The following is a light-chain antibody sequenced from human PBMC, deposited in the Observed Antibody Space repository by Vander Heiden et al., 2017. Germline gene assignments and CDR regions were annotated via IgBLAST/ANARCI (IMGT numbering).Light chain of an antibody. CDR1: QSVSSN. CDR2: GAS. Sequence: IVMTQSPATLSVSPGERATLPCRASQSVSSNLAWYQQKTRQAPRLLIYGASTRATGVPVRVSCSGSGKEFNLTISSLQSEDFAVYYCQQYNNWSYTFGQGTKLEIK. J-gene: IGKJ2*01. CDR3: QQYNNWSYT. V-gene: IGKV3-15*01.